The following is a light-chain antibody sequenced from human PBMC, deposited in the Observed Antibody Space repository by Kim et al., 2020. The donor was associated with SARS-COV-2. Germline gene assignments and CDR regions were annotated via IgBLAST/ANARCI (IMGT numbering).Light chain of an antibody. CDR2: DAS. J-gene: IGKJ4*01. V-gene: IGKV3-11*01. CDR3: QQRNNWLT. Sequence: SLHPRDSATLSCRASQSVNTYLAWYLQKPGQAPRLLIFDASNRATGIPARFSGSGSGTDFTLTISSLEPEDFAVYYCQQRNNWLTFGGGTKVDIK. CDR1: QSVNTY.